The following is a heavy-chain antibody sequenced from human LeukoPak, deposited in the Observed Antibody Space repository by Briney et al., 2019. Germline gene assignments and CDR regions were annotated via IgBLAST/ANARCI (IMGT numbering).Heavy chain of an antibody. V-gene: IGHV7-4-1*02. J-gene: IGHJ5*02. CDR2: INTNTGNP. Sequence: GASVKVSCKASGGTFSSYAISWVRQAPGQGLEWMGWINTNTGNPTYAQGFTGRFVFSLDTSVSTAYLQISSLKAEDTAVYYCARYGALWFGESFDPWGQGTLVTVSS. CDR3: ARYGALWFGESFDP. CDR1: GGTFSSYA. D-gene: IGHD3-10*01.